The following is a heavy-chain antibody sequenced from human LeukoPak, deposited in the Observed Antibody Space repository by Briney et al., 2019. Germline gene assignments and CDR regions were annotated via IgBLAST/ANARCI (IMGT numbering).Heavy chain of an antibody. CDR2: IKQDGSKK. Sequence: PGGSLRLSCAASGFTFSSYWMSWVRQAPGKGREWVTNIKQDGSKKYYVDSVKGRFTISRDNAKNSLYLQMNSLRAEDTTVYYCARIVVVVTAIGLDAFDIWGQGTMVTVSS. J-gene: IGHJ3*02. V-gene: IGHV3-7*01. CDR3: ARIVVVVTAIGLDAFDI. D-gene: IGHD2-21*02. CDR1: GFTFSSYW.